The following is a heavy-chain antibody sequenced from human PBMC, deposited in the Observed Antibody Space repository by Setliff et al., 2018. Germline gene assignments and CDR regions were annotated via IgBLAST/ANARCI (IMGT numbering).Heavy chain of an antibody. CDR2: ISYSGGV. CDR1: GGSISSGTYY. D-gene: IGHD3-3*01. CDR3: ARLSWNGLRYYGLDV. J-gene: IGHJ6*02. V-gene: IGHV4-61*10. Sequence: SETLSLTCTVSGGSISSGTYYWSWIRQPAGKGLEWIGTISYSGGVFYNPALKSRVTISVDTSTNQFSLKLRSVTAADTAVYYCARLSWNGLRYYGLDVWGQGTTVTVSS.